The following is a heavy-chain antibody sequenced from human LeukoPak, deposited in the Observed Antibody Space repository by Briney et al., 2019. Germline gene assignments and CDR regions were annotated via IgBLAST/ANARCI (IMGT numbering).Heavy chain of an antibody. Sequence: PGGSLRLSCAASGFTFSSYSMNWVRQAPGKGLEWVSSISSSSSYIYYADSVKGRFTISRDNAKNSLYLQMDSLRAEDTAVYYCAKGPLARPGDYWGQGTLVTVSS. CDR3: AKGPLARPGDY. D-gene: IGHD1-14*01. CDR1: GFTFSSYS. V-gene: IGHV3-21*04. J-gene: IGHJ4*02. CDR2: ISSSSSYI.